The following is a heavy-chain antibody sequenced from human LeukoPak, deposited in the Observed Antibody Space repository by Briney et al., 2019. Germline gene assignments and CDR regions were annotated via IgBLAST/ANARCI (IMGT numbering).Heavy chain of an antibody. D-gene: IGHD3-10*01. Sequence: GGSLRLSCAASGFTFSSYEMNWVRQAPGKGLEWVSAISGSGGRTYYTDSVKGRFTISRDNSKNTLYLQMNSLRAEDTAVYYCAKAGRGGAITMVRGVKGDYYYMDVWGKGTTVSISS. CDR1: GFTFSSYE. V-gene: IGHV3-23*01. CDR2: ISGSGGRT. J-gene: IGHJ6*03. CDR3: AKAGRGGAITMVRGVKGDYYYMDV.